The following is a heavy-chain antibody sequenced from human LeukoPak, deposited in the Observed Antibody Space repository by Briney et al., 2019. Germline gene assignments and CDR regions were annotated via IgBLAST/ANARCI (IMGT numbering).Heavy chain of an antibody. J-gene: IGHJ3*02. CDR1: GFTFSRSA. D-gene: IGHD3-10*01. V-gene: IGHV3-23*01. CDR3: ARGGAVFAGEAFDI. CDR2: ISGSGGHT. Sequence: GGSLRLSCVGSGFTFSRSAMSWVRLAPGKGLEWVSGISGSGGHTYYTDSVKGRFTISRDNSKTTVSLQMNSLTTDDTAVYYCARGGAVFAGEAFDIWGQGTMVTVSS.